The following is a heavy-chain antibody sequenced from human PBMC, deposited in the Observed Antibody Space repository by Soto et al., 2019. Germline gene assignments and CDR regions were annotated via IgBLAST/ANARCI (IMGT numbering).Heavy chain of an antibody. CDR2: IYSSGST. V-gene: IGHV4-61*01. J-gene: IGHJ4*02. CDR3: ARDSLALFDS. D-gene: IGHD5-12*01. CDR1: DGSVSSGSYY. Sequence: SETLSLTCTVSDGSVSSGSYYWTWIRQPPGKGLEWIGYIYSSGSTLYNPSLKSRVIISVDQSMNQFSLRLTSVTAADTAVYYCARDSLALFDSWGQGTLVTVSS.